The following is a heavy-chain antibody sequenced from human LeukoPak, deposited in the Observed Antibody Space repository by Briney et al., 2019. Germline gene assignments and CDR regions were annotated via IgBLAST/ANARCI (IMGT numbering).Heavy chain of an antibody. CDR1: GFTFSSYS. CDR2: ISSSSSYI. CDR3: ASFPYSSSSDDY. D-gene: IGHD6-6*01. V-gene: IGHV3-21*01. Sequence: GGSLRLSCAASGFTFSSYSMNWVRQAPGKGLEWVSSISSSSSYIYYADSVKGRFTISRDNAKNSLYLQMSSLRAEDTAVYYCASFPYSSSSDDYWGQGTLVTVSS. J-gene: IGHJ4*02.